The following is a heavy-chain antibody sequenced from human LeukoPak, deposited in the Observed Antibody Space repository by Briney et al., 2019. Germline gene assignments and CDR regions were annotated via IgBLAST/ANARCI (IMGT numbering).Heavy chain of an antibody. Sequence: PSQTLSLTCAVYGGSFSGYYWSWIRQPPGKGLEWVGEINHSGSTNYNPSLKSRVTISVDTSKNQFSLKLSSVTAADTAVYYCARVGSYYDSSGYYSRAYFDYWGQGTLVTVSS. D-gene: IGHD3-22*01. V-gene: IGHV4-34*01. J-gene: IGHJ4*02. CDR1: GGSFSGYY. CDR2: INHSGST. CDR3: ARVGSYYDSSGYYSRAYFDY.